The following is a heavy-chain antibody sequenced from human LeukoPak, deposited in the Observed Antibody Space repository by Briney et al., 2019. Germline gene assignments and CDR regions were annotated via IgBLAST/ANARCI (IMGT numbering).Heavy chain of an antibody. V-gene: IGHV3-30*02. Sequence: GGSLRLSCAASGFTFSSYGMHWVRQAPGKGLEWVAFIQYDGSNKYYADSVKGRFTISRDNSKNTLYLQMNSLRAEDTAVYYCAKEYDYSNYVLGYWGQGTLVTVSS. CDR2: IQYDGSNK. CDR1: GFTFSSYG. J-gene: IGHJ4*02. CDR3: AKEYDYSNYVLGY. D-gene: IGHD4-11*01.